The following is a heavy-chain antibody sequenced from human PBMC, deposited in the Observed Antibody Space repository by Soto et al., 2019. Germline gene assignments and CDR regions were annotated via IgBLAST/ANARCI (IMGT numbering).Heavy chain of an antibody. Sequence: SETLSLTCTVSRGSISSSSYYWGWIRQPPGKGLEWIGSIYYSGSTYYNPSLKSRVTISVDTSKNQFSLKLSSVTAADTAVYYCARRVVITPYYFDYWGQGTLVTVSS. J-gene: IGHJ4*02. CDR2: IYYSGST. CDR3: ARRVVITPYYFDY. D-gene: IGHD3-22*01. CDR1: RGSISSSSYY. V-gene: IGHV4-39*01.